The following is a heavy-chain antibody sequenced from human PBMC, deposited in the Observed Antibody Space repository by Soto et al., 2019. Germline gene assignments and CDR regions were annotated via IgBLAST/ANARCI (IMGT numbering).Heavy chain of an antibody. CDR1: GYTFTSYY. Sequence: QVQLVQSGAEVKKPGASVKVSCKASGYTFTSYYMHWVRQAPGQGLEWMGIINPSGGSTSYAQKFHGRVPMTSATSTSTVYMELSSLRSEDTAVYYCARVGAARPRSGYFDYWGQGPLVTVSS. CDR2: INPSGGST. D-gene: IGHD6-6*01. V-gene: IGHV1-46*01. J-gene: IGHJ4*02. CDR3: ARVGAARPRSGYFDY.